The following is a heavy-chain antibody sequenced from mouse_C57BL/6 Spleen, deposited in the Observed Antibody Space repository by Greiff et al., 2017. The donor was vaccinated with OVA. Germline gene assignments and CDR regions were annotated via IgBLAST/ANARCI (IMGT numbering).Heavy chain of an antibody. D-gene: IGHD3-2*02. CDR2: IYPGSGST. CDR3: AGDSSCYWCAS. V-gene: IGHV1-55*01. Sequence: QVQLQQPGAELVKPGASVKMSCKASGYTFTSYWITWVKQRPGQGLEWIGDIYPGSGSTNYNEKFKSKATLTVDKSSSTAYLQLSSLTSEDSAVYYCAGDSSCYWCASWGQGTLVTVSA. J-gene: IGHJ3*01. CDR1: GYTFTSYW.